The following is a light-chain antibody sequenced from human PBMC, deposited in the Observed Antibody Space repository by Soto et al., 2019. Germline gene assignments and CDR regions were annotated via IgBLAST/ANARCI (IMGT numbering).Light chain of an antibody. CDR3: CSYAGSGTDNYV. J-gene: IGLJ1*01. CDR1: SSDIGTYNL. CDR2: EGI. V-gene: IGLV2-23*01. Sequence: QSALTQPASVSGSPGQSITISCTGTSSDIGTYNLVSWYQHYPSKAPKLMIYEGIKRPSGVSNRFSGSKSGNTAFLTISGLQAEDEADYYCCSYAGSGTDNYVFVSGTKVTVL.